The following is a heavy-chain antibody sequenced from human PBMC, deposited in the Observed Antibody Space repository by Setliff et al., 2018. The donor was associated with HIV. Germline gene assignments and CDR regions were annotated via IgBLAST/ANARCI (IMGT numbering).Heavy chain of an antibody. D-gene: IGHD3-10*01. CDR3: ATGFTVRGFRRLDV. CDR2: IKKKGDGGTT. V-gene: IGHV3-15*01. J-gene: IGHJ6*02. Sequence: GSLRLSCAASGFIFSNARMNWVRQVPGKGLEWVGHIKKKGDGGTTEYATPVKGRFTISRDDSENMLYLQMNDLKTEDSGLYYCATGFTVRGFRRLDVWGQGTTVTVSS. CDR1: GFIFSNAR.